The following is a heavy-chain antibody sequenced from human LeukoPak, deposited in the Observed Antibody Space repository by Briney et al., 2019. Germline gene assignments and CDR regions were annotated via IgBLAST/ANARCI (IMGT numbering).Heavy chain of an antibody. CDR1: GFSFSSYA. V-gene: IGHV3-23*01. CDR3: AKDPYYYDSSGYGYGIDV. Sequence: GGSLRLSCPASGFSFSSYAMAWVRQAPGKGLEWVSTISGSGGSTRYADSVKGQFTISRDNSKNTLYLQMNSLRAEDTGVYYCAKDPYYYDSSGYGYGIDVWGQGTTVTVSS. J-gene: IGHJ6*02. CDR2: ISGSGGST. D-gene: IGHD3-22*01.